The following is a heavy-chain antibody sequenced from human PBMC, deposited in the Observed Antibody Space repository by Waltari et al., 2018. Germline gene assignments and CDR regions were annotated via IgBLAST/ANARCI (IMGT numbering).Heavy chain of an antibody. CDR1: GFTFSSYS. Sequence: EVQLVESGGGLVQPGGSLRLSCADSGFTFSSYSMNWVRQAPGKGLEWFSYISSSSSTIYYADSVKGRFTISRDNAKNSLYLQMNSLRAEDTAVYYCARDSPVNVVPAAMRFDPWGQGTLVTVSS. J-gene: IGHJ5*02. D-gene: IGHD2-2*01. V-gene: IGHV3-48*01. CDR3: ARDSPVNVVPAAMRFDP. CDR2: ISSSSSTI.